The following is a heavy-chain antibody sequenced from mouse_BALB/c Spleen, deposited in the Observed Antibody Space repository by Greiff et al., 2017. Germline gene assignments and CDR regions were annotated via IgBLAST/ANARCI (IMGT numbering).Heavy chain of an antibody. D-gene: IGHD2-4*01. J-gene: IGHJ4*01. CDR1: EYAFPSHD. CDR2: INSDGGST. V-gene: IGHV5-2*01. Sequence: EVKLVESGGGLVQPGESLTISCESTEYAFPSHDMSWVRQTPGKRLELVAAINSDGGSTYYPDTMERRFIISRDNTKKTQYLQMSSLRSEDTALYYCARIDYDYYYAMDYWGQGTSVTVSS. CDR3: ARIDYDYYYAMDY.